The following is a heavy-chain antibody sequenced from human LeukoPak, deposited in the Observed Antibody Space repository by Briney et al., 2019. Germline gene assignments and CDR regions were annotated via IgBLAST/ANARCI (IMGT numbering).Heavy chain of an antibody. Sequence: PGGSLRLSCGASGFTFTSYWMSWVRQAPGKGLEWVSVIYSGGSTYYADSVKGRFTISRDNSKNTLYLQMNSLRAEDTAVYYCAREIAVAGNAFDIWGQGTMVTVSS. CDR2: IYSGGST. CDR3: AREIAVAGNAFDI. CDR1: GFTFTSYW. V-gene: IGHV3-66*01. D-gene: IGHD6-13*01. J-gene: IGHJ3*02.